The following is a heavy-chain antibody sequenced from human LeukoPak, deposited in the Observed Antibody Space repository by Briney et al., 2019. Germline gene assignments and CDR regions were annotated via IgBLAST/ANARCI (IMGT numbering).Heavy chain of an antibody. Sequence: SETLSLTCAVHGGSFSGYYWSWIRQPPGKGLEWIGEINHGGSTNYNPSLKSRVTISVDTSKNQFSLKLSSVTAADTAVYYCAYPSRSLDYWGQGTLVTVSS. CDR2: INHGGST. J-gene: IGHJ4*02. V-gene: IGHV4-34*01. D-gene: IGHD3-10*01. CDR1: GGSFSGYY. CDR3: AYPSRSLDY.